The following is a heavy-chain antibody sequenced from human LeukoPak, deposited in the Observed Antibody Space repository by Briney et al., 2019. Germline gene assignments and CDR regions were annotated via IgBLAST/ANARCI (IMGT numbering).Heavy chain of an antibody. CDR3: ARVRRAAAVDWFDP. D-gene: IGHD6-13*01. CDR2: IYYSGST. CDR1: GGSISSYY. Sequence: PSETLSLTCTVSGGSISSYYWSWIRQPPGKGLEWIGYIYYSGSTNYNPSLKSRVTISVDTSKNQFSLKLSSVTAADTAVYYCARVRRAAAVDWFDPWGQGTLVTVSS. V-gene: IGHV4-59*01. J-gene: IGHJ5*02.